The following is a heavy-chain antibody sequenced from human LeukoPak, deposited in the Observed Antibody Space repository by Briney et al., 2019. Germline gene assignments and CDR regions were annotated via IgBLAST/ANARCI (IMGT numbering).Heavy chain of an antibody. V-gene: IGHV1-18*01. D-gene: IGHD3-3*01. CDR2: ISAYNGNT. CDR1: GYTFTSYG. CDR3: ARDPQVRFLEWVPYYFDY. Sequence: ASVKVSCKASGYTFTSYGISWVRQAPGQCLEWMGWISAYNGNTNYAQKLQGRVTMTTDTSTSTAYMELRSLRSDDTAVYYCARDPQVRFLEWVPYYFDYWGQGTLVTVSS. J-gene: IGHJ4*02.